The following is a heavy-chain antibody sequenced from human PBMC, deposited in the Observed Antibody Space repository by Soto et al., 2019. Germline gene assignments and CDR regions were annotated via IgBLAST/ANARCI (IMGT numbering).Heavy chain of an antibody. J-gene: IGHJ4*02. Sequence: GGSLRLSCAASGFTFSSYAMSWVRQAPGKGLEWVSAISGSGGSTYYADSVKGRFTISRDDSKNTLYLQMNSLRAEDTAVYYCSLTSRFSSGWNYWGQGTLVTVSS. CDR2: ISGSGGST. V-gene: IGHV3-23*01. CDR1: GFTFSSYA. D-gene: IGHD6-19*01. CDR3: SLTSRFSSGWNY.